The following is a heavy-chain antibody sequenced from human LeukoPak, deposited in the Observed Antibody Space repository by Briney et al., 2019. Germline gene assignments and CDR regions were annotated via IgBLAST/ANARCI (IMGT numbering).Heavy chain of an antibody. CDR2: ITGSSSFI. CDR3: ARGGYYGSGSYADI. D-gene: IGHD3-10*01. CDR1: GFTFSTYS. J-gene: IGHJ3*02. V-gene: IGHV3-21*01. Sequence: GGSLRLSCAASGFTFSTYSMNWVRQAPGKGLEWVSSITGSSSFIYYADSVKGRFTISRDNAKNSLYLQMNSLRAEDTAVYYCARGGYYGSGSYADIWGQGTMVTVSS.